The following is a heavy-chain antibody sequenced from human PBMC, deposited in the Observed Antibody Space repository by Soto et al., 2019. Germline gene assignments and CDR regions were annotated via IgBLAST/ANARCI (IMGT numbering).Heavy chain of an antibody. Sequence: GASVKVSCKASGGTFSSYAISWVRQAPGQGLEWMGGIIPIFGTANYAQKFQGRVTITADESTSTAYMELSSLRSEDTAVYYCARDYSGYEVGDYWGQGTLVTVSS. CDR2: IIPIFGTA. CDR3: ARDYSGYEVGDY. CDR1: GGTFSSYA. V-gene: IGHV1-69*13. D-gene: IGHD5-12*01. J-gene: IGHJ4*02.